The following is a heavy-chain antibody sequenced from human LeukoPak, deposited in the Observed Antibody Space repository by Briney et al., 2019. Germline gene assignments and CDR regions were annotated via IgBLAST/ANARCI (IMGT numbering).Heavy chain of an antibody. CDR3: ARRSYGSGLARAHNWFDP. V-gene: IGHV3-30-3*01. J-gene: IGHJ5*02. Sequence: GRSLRLSCAASGFTFSSYAMHWVRQAPGKGLEWVAVISYDGSNKYSPDSVKCRFTISRNNSKPTLYLQMNSLRAEDTAVSYCARRSYGSGLARAHNWFDPWGQGTLVTVSS. CDR1: GFTFSSYA. D-gene: IGHD3-10*01. CDR2: ISYDGSNK.